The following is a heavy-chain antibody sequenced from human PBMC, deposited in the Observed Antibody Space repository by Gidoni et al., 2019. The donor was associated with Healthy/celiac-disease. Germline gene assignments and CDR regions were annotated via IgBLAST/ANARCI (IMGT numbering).Heavy chain of an antibody. J-gene: IGHJ4*02. V-gene: IGHV3-9*01. CDR2: ISYNSGSI. Sequence: EVQLVESGGGVVQPGRSLRPLCAASGVTFVDYALHWVRQAPGKGLEWVSGISYNSGSIGYADSVKSRFTISGDNAKNSLYLQMNSLRAEDTALYYCAKDEDSSGWYPLDYWGQGTLVTVSS. D-gene: IGHD6-19*01. CDR1: GVTFVDYA. CDR3: AKDEDSSGWYPLDY.